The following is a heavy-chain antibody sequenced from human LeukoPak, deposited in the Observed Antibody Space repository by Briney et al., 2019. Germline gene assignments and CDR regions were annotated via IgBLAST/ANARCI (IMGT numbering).Heavy chain of an antibody. V-gene: IGHV1-8*03. CDR3: ARAYYYYYYMDV. Sequence: ASVKVSCKASGYTFTSYDINWVRQATGQGLEWMGWMNPNSGNTGYAQKFQRRVTITRNTSISTAYMELSSLRSEDTAVYYCARAYYYYYYMDVWGKGTTVTVSS. J-gene: IGHJ6*03. CDR1: GYTFTSYD. CDR2: MNPNSGNT.